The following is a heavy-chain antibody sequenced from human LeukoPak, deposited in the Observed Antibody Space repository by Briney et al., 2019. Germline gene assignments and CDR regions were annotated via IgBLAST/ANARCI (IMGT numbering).Heavy chain of an antibody. CDR2: IYYSGST. J-gene: IGHJ4*02. Sequence: TSETLSLTCTVSGGSISSYYWSWIRQPPGKGLEWIGYIYYSGSTNYNPSLKSRVTISVDTSKNQLSLKLSSVTAADTAVYYCARLYYDYVWGSYRYAFFDYWGQGTLVTVSS. V-gene: IGHV4-59*08. CDR3: ARLYYDYVWGSYRYAFFDY. D-gene: IGHD3-16*02. CDR1: GGSISSYY.